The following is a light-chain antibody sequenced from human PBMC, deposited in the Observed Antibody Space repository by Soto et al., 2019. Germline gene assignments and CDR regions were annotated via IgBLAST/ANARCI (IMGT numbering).Light chain of an antibody. J-gene: IGLJ2*01. Sequence: QSALTQPASVSGSPGQSITIYCTGTGSDVGGYNFVSWYQHHPGKAPKLMIYDVTNRPSGVSSRFSGSKSGNTASLTISGLQPEDEADYYCSSYTSRITGLFGGGTKLTVL. CDR1: GSDVGGYNF. V-gene: IGLV2-14*03. CDR3: SSYTSRITGL. CDR2: DVT.